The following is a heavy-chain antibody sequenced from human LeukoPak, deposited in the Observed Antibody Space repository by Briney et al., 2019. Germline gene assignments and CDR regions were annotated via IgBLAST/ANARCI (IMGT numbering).Heavy chain of an antibody. D-gene: IGHD3-10*01. Sequence: SEALSLTCTVSGGSIRSYHWSWIRQAAGKGLEWIGRIYTSGSTNYNPSLKSRVTISVDTSKNQFSLKLSSVTAADTAVYYCARLTYYYGSGSSDWGQGTLVTVSS. V-gene: IGHV4-4*07. CDR2: IYTSGST. CDR3: ARLTYYYGSGSSD. CDR1: GGSIRSYH. J-gene: IGHJ4*02.